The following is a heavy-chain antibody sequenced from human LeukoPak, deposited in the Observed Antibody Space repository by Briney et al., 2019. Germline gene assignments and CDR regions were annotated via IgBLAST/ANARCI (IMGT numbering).Heavy chain of an antibody. CDR3: ARRYCSGGTCYDWFDP. CDR2: IRSSSIYI. Sequence: PGGSLRLSCAASGFTFSSYSMNWVRQAPGKGLEWVASIRSSSIYIYYADSLKGRLTISRDNAKNSLYLEMNSLRAEDTAVYYCARRYCSGGTCYDWFDPWGQGTLVTVSS. V-gene: IGHV3-21*01. D-gene: IGHD2-15*01. J-gene: IGHJ5*02. CDR1: GFTFSSYS.